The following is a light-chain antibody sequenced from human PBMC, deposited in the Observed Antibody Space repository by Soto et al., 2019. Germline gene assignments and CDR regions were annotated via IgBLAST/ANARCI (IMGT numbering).Light chain of an antibody. Sequence: EIVMTQSPDTLSVSPGERVTLSCRASQSISSNLAWYQQKPGQPPRLLIYGASTRATGIPARFSGSGSGAEFTLTISSLQSEDFAVYYCQQYHDWRTFGQGTKVEIK. CDR2: GAS. J-gene: IGKJ1*01. CDR1: QSISSN. V-gene: IGKV3-15*01. CDR3: QQYHDWRT.